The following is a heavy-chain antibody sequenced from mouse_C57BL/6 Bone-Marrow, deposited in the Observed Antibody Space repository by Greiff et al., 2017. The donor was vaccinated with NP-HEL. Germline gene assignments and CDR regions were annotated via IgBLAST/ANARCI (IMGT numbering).Heavy chain of an antibody. J-gene: IGHJ2*01. CDR1: GYTFTSYW. CDR3: ARRAGHFDY. CDR2: IDPSDSYT. D-gene: IGHD3-3*01. Sequence: QVQLQQPGAELVMPGASVKLSCKASGYTFTSYWMHWVKQRPGQGLEWIGEIDPSDSYTNYNQKFKGKSTLTVDKSSSTAYMQLSSLTSEDSAVYYCARRAGHFDYWGQGTTLTVSS. V-gene: IGHV1-69*01.